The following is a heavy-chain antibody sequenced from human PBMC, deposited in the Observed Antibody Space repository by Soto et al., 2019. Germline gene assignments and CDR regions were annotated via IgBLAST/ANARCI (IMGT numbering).Heavy chain of an antibody. D-gene: IGHD2-21*02. V-gene: IGHV3-23*01. CDR1: GFTFSTYA. CDR3: ARDQGDG. J-gene: IGHJ4*02. Sequence: EAQLLESGGGLVQPGGSLRLSCAASGFTFSTYAMSWVRQAPGKGLEWVSALSAGGGSTYYADSVKGRFTISRDNSKNTLYLQMNSLRAEDTAVYYCARDQGDGWGQGTLVTVSS. CDR2: LSAGGGST.